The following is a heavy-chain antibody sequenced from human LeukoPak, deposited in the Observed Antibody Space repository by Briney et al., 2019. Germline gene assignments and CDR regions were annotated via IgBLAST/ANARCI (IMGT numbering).Heavy chain of an antibody. CDR3: ARLEFVNTVVVPAAMHFDY. CDR2: IYYSGST. V-gene: IGHV4-39*01. Sequence: SETLSLTCTVSGGSISSSSYYWGWIRQPPGKGLEWIGSIYYSGSTYYNPSLKSRVTISVDTSKNQFSLKLSSVTAADTAVYYCARLEFVNTVVVPAAMHFDYWGQGTLVTVSS. CDR1: GGSISSSSYY. J-gene: IGHJ4*02. D-gene: IGHD2-2*01.